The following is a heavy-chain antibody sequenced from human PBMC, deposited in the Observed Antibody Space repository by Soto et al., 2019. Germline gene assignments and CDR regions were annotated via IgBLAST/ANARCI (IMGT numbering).Heavy chain of an antibody. CDR2: MNPNSGNT. D-gene: IGHD3-16*01. V-gene: IGHV1-8*01. CDR1: GYWFTSYA. Sequence: ASAKACCKAPGYWFTSYAINWVRQATGQGLEWMGWMNPNSGNTDYGQNFQGRVTMTRDTSTRTAYMELSSLRSEDTAVYFCASTPFLIPVAAHWGQGTLVTVTS. CDR3: ASTPFLIPVAAH. J-gene: IGHJ4*02.